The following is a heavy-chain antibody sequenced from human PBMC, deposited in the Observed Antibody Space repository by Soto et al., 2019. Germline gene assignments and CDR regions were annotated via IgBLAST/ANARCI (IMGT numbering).Heavy chain of an antibody. CDR1: GYTFTSYA. CDR2: INAGNGNT. Sequence: ASVKVSCKASGYTFTSYAMHWVRQAPGQRLEWMGWINAGNGNTKYSQKFQGRVTITRDTSASTAYMELSSLRSEDTAVYYCVRFNPGATITMVRGVIIVSAPYVMDVWGQGTTVTVSS. CDR3: VRFNPGATITMVRGVIIVSAPYVMDV. J-gene: IGHJ6*02. D-gene: IGHD3-10*01. V-gene: IGHV1-3*01.